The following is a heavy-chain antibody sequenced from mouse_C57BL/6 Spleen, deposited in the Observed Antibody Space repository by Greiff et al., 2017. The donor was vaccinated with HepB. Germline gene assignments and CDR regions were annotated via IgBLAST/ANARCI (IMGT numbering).Heavy chain of an antibody. V-gene: IGHV14-1*01. Sequence: VQLQQSGAELVRPGASVKLSCTASGFNIKDYYMHWVKQRPEQGLEWIGRIDPEDGDTEYAPKFQGKATMTADTSSNTAYLQLRSLTSEDTAVYYCTTESYYGSSAWFAYWGQGTLVTVSA. J-gene: IGHJ3*01. CDR2: IDPEDGDT. CDR1: GFNIKDYY. D-gene: IGHD1-1*01. CDR3: TTESYYGSSAWFAY.